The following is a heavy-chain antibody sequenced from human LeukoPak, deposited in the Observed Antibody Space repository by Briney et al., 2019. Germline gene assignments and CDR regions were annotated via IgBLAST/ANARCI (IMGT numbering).Heavy chain of an antibody. CDR1: GFTFSSYA. D-gene: IGHD2/OR15-2a*01. V-gene: IGHV3-23*01. J-gene: IGHJ4*02. CDR3: AKAPHVIVSGFDY. CDR2: ISGSGGST. Sequence: GGSLGLSCAASGFTFSSYAMSWVRQAPGKGLEWVSAISGSGGSTYYADSVKGRFTISRDNSKNTLYLQMNSLRAEDTAVYYCAKAPHVIVSGFDYRGQGTLVTVSS.